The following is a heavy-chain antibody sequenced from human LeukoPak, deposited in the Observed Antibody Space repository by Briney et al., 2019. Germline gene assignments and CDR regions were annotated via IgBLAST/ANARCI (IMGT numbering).Heavy chain of an antibody. V-gene: IGHV3-30*04. CDR2: ISYDGSNK. CDR3: ARDKVATPLDY. Sequence: PGGSLRPSCAASGFTFSSYAMHWVRQAPGKGLEWVAVISYDGSNKYYADSVKGRFTISRDNSKNTLYLQMNSLRAEDTAVYYCARDKVATPLDYWGQGTLVTVSS. D-gene: IGHD5-12*01. CDR1: GFTFSSYA. J-gene: IGHJ4*02.